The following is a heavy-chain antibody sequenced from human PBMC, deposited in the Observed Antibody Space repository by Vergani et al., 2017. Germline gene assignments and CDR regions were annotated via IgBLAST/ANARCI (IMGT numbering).Heavy chain of an antibody. CDR2: IYTSGST. V-gene: IGHV4-61*02. D-gene: IGHD3-3*01. Sequence: QVQLQESGPGLVKPSQTLSLTCTVSGGSISSGSYYWSWIRQPAGKGLEWIGRIYTSGSTNYNPSLKRRVTISVDTSKNQFSLKLSSVTAADTAVYYCARGYDFWSGYPFVYWGQGTLVTVSS. CDR1: GGSISSGSYY. J-gene: IGHJ4*02. CDR3: ARGYDFWSGYPFVY.